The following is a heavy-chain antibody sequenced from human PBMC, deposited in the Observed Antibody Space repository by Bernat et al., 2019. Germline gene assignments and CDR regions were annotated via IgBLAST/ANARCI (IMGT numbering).Heavy chain of an antibody. CDR2: ISSSSSYI. D-gene: IGHD2-15*01. CDR3: ARACSGGSCYYEYFQH. Sequence: EVQLVESGGGLVKPGGSLRLSCAASGFTFSTYSMNWVRQAPGKGLEWVSSISSSSSYIFYADSVKGRFTICRDNAKNSLYLQMNSVRDEDTAVYYCARACSGGSCYYEYFQHWGQGTLVTVSS. V-gene: IGHV3-21*01. CDR1: GFTFSTYS. J-gene: IGHJ1*01.